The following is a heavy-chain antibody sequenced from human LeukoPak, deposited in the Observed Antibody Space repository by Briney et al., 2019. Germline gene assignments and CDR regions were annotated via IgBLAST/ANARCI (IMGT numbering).Heavy chain of an antibody. V-gene: IGHV3-11*06. Sequence: PGGSLRPSCAASGFAFSYYYMSWIRQAPGKGLEWVSYISNTTTYTNYADSVKGRFTISRDNAKNSLYLQMNSLRAEDTAVYYCARVGGYSGYGEDAFDIWGQGTMVTVSS. CDR3: ARVGGYSGYGEDAFDI. D-gene: IGHD5-12*01. CDR2: ISNTTTYT. J-gene: IGHJ3*02. CDR1: GFAFSYYY.